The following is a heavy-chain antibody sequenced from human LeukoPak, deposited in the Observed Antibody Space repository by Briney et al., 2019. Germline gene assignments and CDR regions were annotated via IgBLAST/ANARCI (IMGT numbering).Heavy chain of an antibody. Sequence: GGSLRLSCAASGFTFSSYAMSWVRQAPGKGLEWVSGISGSGGSTHYADTVKGRFTISRDNSKNTLYLQMNSLRAEDTAVYYCAKDLNYYDSSGYYSAFDIWGQGTMVTVSS. CDR1: GFTFSSYA. CDR3: AKDLNYYDSSGYYSAFDI. D-gene: IGHD3-22*01. V-gene: IGHV3-23*01. CDR2: ISGSGGST. J-gene: IGHJ3*02.